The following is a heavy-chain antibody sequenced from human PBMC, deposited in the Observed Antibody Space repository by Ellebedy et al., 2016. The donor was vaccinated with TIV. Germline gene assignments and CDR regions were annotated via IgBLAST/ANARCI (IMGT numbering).Heavy chain of an antibody. J-gene: IGHJ4*02. D-gene: IGHD6-6*01. CDR1: GLTVSSHG. CDR3: ATNQMENSKNEVYFGH. Sequence: GGSLRLSCEVSGLTVSSHGMHWVRQAPGMGLAWVAVISHDGSDRIYSDSVRGRFTIPRDISKNTLDLQRDSLRSEDTAMYYCATNQMENSKNEVYFGHWGQGTLVTVSS. V-gene: IGHV3-30*03. CDR2: ISHDGSDR.